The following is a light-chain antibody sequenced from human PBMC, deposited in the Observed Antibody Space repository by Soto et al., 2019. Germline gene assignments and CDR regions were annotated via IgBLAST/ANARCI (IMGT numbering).Light chain of an antibody. CDR3: QPLRT. J-gene: IGKJ1*01. V-gene: IGKV1-9*01. CDR2: AAS. Sequence: IQLTQSPSFLSASVGDRVTITCRASKGISSYLAWYQQKPGQAPKLLIYAASTLQSGVPSRFSGSGSGTEFTLSISSLQPEDFATYYCQPLRTFGQGTKLDSK. CDR1: KGISSY.